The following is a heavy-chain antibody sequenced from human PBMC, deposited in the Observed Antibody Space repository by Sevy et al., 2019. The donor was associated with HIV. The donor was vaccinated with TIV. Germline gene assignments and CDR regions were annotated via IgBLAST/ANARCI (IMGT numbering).Heavy chain of an antibody. D-gene: IGHD2-2*01. CDR2: IWYDGTNK. J-gene: IGHJ6*02. V-gene: IGHV3-33*01. Sequence: GGSLRLSCAASGFSISGYGMHWVRQAPGKGLEWVAVIWYDGTNKEYADSVKGRFTISRDNSKNTLYLQMNSLRAEDTALYYCARDCNSNTCLWGLDVWGQGTTVTVSS. CDR3: ARDCNSNTCLWGLDV. CDR1: GFSISGYG.